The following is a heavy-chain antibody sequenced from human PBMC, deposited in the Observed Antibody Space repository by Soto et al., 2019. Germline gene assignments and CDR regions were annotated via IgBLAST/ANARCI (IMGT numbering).Heavy chain of an antibody. CDR2: INPDGSIT. V-gene: IGHV3-74*01. D-gene: IGHD1-1*01. CDR3: AGGIWNDNAY. J-gene: IGHJ4*02. CDR1: GFTFSGNW. Sequence: EVQVVESGGGLVQPGGSLRLSCAASGFTFSGNWMHWVRQAPGKGLLWVSRINPDGSITDYADSVKGRFTISRDNAKNTLYLQMNSLRAEDTAVYYCAGGIWNDNAYWGQGTLVTVSS.